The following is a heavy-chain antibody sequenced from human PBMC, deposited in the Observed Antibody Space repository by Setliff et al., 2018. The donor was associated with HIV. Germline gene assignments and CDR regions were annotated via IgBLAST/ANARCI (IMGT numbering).Heavy chain of an antibody. CDR2: INAGDDNT. CDR1: GYTFSTNA. CDR3: VRGSCSGCYLSDY. D-gene: IGHD6-19*01. V-gene: IGHV1-3*01. Sequence: GASVKVSCKAFGYTFSTNAIHWVRQAPGQRLEWMGYINAGDDNTRYSEKFQGRVTITRDTSANTAYMELSSLRSEDTAVYYCVRGSCSGCYLSDYWGLGTLVTVSS. J-gene: IGHJ4*02.